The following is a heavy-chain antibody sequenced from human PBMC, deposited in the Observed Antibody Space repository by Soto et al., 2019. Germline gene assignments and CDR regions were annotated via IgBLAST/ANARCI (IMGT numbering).Heavy chain of an antibody. J-gene: IGHJ1*01. V-gene: IGHV4-39*01. CDR1: GGSISSSSYY. CDR2: IYYSGST. D-gene: IGHD2-15*01. CDR3: ARHDGGYCSGGSCYSGYFQH. Sequence: TLSLTCTVSGGSISSSSYYWGWIRQPPGKGLEWIGSIYYSGSTYYNPSLRSRVTISVDTSKNQFSLKLSSVTAADTAVYYCARHDGGYCSGGSCYSGYFQHWGQG.